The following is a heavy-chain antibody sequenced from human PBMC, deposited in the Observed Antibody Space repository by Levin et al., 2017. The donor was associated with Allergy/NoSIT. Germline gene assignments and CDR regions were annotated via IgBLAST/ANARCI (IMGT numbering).Heavy chain of an antibody. V-gene: IGHV3-23*01. CDR1: GFRFSDYA. CDR3: AKLGLRLGGDF. J-gene: IGHJ4*02. CDR2: VSTTGGST. D-gene: IGHD3-10*01. Sequence: PGGSLRLSCAASGFRFSDYAMSWVRQAPGKGLEWVSTVSTTGGSTNYADSVKGRFTTSRDNSMNTLFLQMNSLRGEDTAVYYCAKLGLRLGGDFWGQGTLVTVSS.